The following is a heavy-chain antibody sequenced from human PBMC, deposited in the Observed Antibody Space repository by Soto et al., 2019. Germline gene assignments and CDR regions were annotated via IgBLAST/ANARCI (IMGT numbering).Heavy chain of an antibody. J-gene: IGHJ4*02. V-gene: IGHV3-30*18. CDR2: VSHDGRNT. Sequence: VQLVESGGGVVQPGRSLRLSCAASGFTFSDYAMHWVRQAPGKGLEWVAVVSHDGRNTHYADSVKGRFTISRDSSQNTVSREMTSLRAEDTAGYYCAKGGRQWLVTSDFNYWGQGALVTVSS. CDR1: GFTFSDYA. D-gene: IGHD6-19*01. CDR3: AKGGRQWLVTSDFNY.